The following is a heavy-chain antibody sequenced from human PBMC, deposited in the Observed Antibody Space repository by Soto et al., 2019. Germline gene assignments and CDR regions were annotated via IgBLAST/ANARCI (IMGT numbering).Heavy chain of an antibody. J-gene: IGHJ5*02. V-gene: IGHV4-30-2*01. CDR1: GTISSSGGS. Sequence: GTISSSGGSGCWIKQPPGKGLEWIGYIYHSGSTYYNPSLKSRVTISVDRSKNQFSLKLSSVTAADTAVYYCARDLTGWDSSSSGLVWFDPWGQGTLVTVSS. D-gene: IGHD6-13*01. CDR3: ARDLTGWDSSSSGLVWFDP. CDR2: IYHSGST.